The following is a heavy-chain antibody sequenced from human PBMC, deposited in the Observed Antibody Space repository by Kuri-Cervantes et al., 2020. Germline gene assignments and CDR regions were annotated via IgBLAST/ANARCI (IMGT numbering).Heavy chain of an antibody. V-gene: IGHV1-18*01. CDR3: ARGDCSGGSCYSRGPYYYYGMDV. D-gene: IGHD2-15*01. CDR1: GYTFTSYG. J-gene: IGHJ6*02. Sequence: GGSLRLSCKASGYTFTSYGISWVRQAPGQGLEWMGWISAYNGNTNYAQKLQGRVTMTTDTSTSTAYMELRSLRSDDTAVYYCARGDCSGGSCYSRGPYYYYGMDVWGQGTTVTVSS. CDR2: ISAYNGNT.